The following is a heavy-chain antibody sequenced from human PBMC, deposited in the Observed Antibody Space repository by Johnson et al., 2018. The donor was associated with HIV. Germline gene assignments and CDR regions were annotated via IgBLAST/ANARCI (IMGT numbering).Heavy chain of an antibody. V-gene: IGHV3-20*04. D-gene: IGHD5-12*01. J-gene: IGHJ3*02. Sequence: VQLVESGGGVVRPGGSLRLSCVASGFTFDDYGMSWVRQAPGKGLEWVSGINWNGGSKGYADSVKGRFTISRDNAKNSMYLQMNSRRAEDTALDYCARVGWATSDAFDIWGQGTMVTVSS. CDR2: INWNGGSK. CDR1: GFTFDDYG. CDR3: ARVGWATSDAFDI.